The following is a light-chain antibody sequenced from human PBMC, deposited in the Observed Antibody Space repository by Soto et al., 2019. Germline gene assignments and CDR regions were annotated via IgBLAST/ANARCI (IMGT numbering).Light chain of an antibody. CDR1: PSTSIW. CDR3: QQYSSDST. J-gene: IGKJ1*01. V-gene: IGKV1-5*03. CDR2: KAS. Sequence: IQMTQSPSTLSASVGDIVTITCRASPSTSIWLAWYQQKPGKAPKLLIYKASSVAREVPSRFSGSGSGPEFTLTINSLQPDDYATDYCQQYSSDSTFGHGTKVEIK.